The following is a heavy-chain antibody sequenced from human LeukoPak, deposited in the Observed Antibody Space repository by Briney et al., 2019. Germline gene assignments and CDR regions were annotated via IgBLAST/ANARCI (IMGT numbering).Heavy chain of an antibody. J-gene: IGHJ6*03. D-gene: IGHD6-13*01. V-gene: IGHV1-69*13. CDR1: GGTFSSYA. Sequence: GASVKVSCKASGGTFSSYAISWVRQAPGQGLEWMGGIIPIFGTANYAQKFQGRVTITADESTSTAYMELSSLRSEDTAVYYCPVNAGTYYYYYMDVWGKGTTVTVSS. CDR2: IIPIFGTA. CDR3: PVNAGTYYYYYMDV.